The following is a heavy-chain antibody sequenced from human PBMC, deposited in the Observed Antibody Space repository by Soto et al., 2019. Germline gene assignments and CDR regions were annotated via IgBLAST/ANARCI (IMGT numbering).Heavy chain of an antibody. CDR3: AMGSRERWVQRAIDY. J-gene: IGHJ4*02. CDR2: MSKSGNYQ. V-gene: IGHV3-21*01. Sequence: GGSLRLSCAASGFTFSRYSMNWVRQAKGKGLEWVSTMSKSGNYQIYTVLGKVPFTISRDNPENSLFLQMNSLRAGDTAVYYCAMGSRERWVQRAIDYWAREPWSPSPQ. CDR1: GFTFSRYS. D-gene: IGHD1-1*01.